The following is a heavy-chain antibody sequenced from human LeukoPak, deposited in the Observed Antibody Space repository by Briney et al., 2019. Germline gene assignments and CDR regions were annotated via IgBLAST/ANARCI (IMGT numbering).Heavy chain of an antibody. J-gene: IGHJ5*02. D-gene: IGHD2-15*01. Sequence: GGSLRLSCAASGFTFTKYWMTWVRQAPGKGLEWVGNIKQDESDKNYMDSVKGRFTISRDNTKNSVYLQMSSLRAEDTAVYYCARGQMGWWYLLLLQLYNWFDPWGQGTLVTVSS. CDR3: ARGQMGWWYLLLLQLYNWFDP. CDR2: IKQDESDK. CDR1: GFTFTKYW. V-gene: IGHV3-7*01.